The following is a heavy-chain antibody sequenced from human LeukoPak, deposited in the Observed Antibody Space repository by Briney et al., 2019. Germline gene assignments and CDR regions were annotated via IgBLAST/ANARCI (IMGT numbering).Heavy chain of an antibody. CDR3: ARGRLDYYYMDV. D-gene: IGHD3-9*01. V-gene: IGHV4-34*01. Sequence: PSETLSLTCAVYGGSLSGYFWSWIRQPPGKGLEWIGEIHHTGATNYKPSLKSRVGISLDMSKNQLSLEMRSVTAADTAVYYCARGRLDYYYMDVWGRGTTVTVSS. CDR2: IHHTGAT. CDR1: GGSLSGYF. J-gene: IGHJ6*03.